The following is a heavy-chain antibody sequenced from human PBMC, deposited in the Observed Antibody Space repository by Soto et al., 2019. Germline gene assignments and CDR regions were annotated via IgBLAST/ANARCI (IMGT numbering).Heavy chain of an antibody. CDR2: IYHSGST. V-gene: IGHV4-30-2*01. CDR3: ARGRVVVSTGGPPPFDY. CDR1: GGSISSGGYS. J-gene: IGHJ4*02. D-gene: IGHD2-2*01. Sequence: QLQLQESGSGLVKPSQTLSLTCAVSGGSISSGGYSWSWIRQPPGKGLEWIGYIYHSGSTYYNPSLKSRVTISVDRSKNQFSLKLSTVTAADTAVYYCARGRVVVSTGGPPPFDYWGQGTLVTVSS.